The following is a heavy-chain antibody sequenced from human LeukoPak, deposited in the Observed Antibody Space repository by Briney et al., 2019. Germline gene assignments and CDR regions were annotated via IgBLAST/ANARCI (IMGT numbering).Heavy chain of an antibody. CDR1: GYRFTNNY. V-gene: IGHV1-46*01. J-gene: IGHJ4*02. Sequence: ASVKVSCKPSGYRFTNNYMHWVRQAPGQGLEWMGIINPSGGNINYAQKFQGRVTTTRDTSTSTVYMELSSLRSEDTAVYFCARDQGLTGYFDYWGQGTLVTVSS. CDR3: ARDQGLTGYFDY. CDR2: INPSGGNI. D-gene: IGHD3-9*01.